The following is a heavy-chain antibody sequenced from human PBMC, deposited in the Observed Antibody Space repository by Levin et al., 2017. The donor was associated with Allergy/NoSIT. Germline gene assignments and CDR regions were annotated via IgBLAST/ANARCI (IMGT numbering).Heavy chain of an antibody. Sequence: GGSLRLSCAASGFTFSNAWMSWVRQAPGKGLEWVGRIKSKTDGGTTDYAAPVKGRFTISRDDSKNTLYLQMNSLKTEDTAVYYCTAAAEELITMIVEDAFDIWGQGTMVTVSS. J-gene: IGHJ3*02. CDR3: TAAAEELITMIVEDAFDI. V-gene: IGHV3-15*01. CDR2: IKSKTDGGTT. CDR1: GFTFSNAW. D-gene: IGHD3-22*01.